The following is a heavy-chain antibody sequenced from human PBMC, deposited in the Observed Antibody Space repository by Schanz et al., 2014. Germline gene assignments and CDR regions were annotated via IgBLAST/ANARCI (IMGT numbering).Heavy chain of an antibody. Sequence: QVQLQESGPGLVKPSETLSLTCAVSGYSISRSNWWGWIRQPPGKGLEFIGYIYYSGNTYYNPSLKSRVTMSLDTSKNQFSLKLPSVTAVDTAVYYCAGMATVTYFDFWGQGALVTVSS. J-gene: IGHJ4*02. D-gene: IGHD4-17*01. CDR1: GYSISRSNW. V-gene: IGHV4-28*01. CDR3: AGMATVTYFDF. CDR2: IYYSGNT.